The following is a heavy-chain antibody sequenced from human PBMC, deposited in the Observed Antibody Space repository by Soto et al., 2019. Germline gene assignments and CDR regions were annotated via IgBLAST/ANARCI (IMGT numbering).Heavy chain of an antibody. CDR1: GGSISSGGYY. Sequence: QVQLQESGPGLVKPSQTLSLTCTVSGGSISSGGYYWSWIRQHPGKGLEWIGYIYYSGSTDYNPSLKSRVTISVDTSKNQFSLKLSSVTAADTAVYYCARAAVLRYFDWLSFDYWGQGTLVTVSS. J-gene: IGHJ4*02. D-gene: IGHD3-9*01. CDR2: IYYSGST. V-gene: IGHV4-31*03. CDR3: ARAAVLRYFDWLSFDY.